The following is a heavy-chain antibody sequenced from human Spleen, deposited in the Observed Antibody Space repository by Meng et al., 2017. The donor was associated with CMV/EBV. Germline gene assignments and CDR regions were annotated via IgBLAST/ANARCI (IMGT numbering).Heavy chain of an antibody. J-gene: IGHJ4*02. CDR3: ARGDSSSSSSYFDY. V-gene: IGHV4-4*02. CDR2: IYHSGST. Sequence: VSGGSISGTNWWSWVRQPPGKGLEWIGDIYHSGSTNYNPFLKSRVTITVDKSKNQFSLKLSPVTAADTAVYYCARGDSSSSSSYFDYWGQGTLVTVSS. D-gene: IGHD6-6*01. CDR1: GGSISGTNW.